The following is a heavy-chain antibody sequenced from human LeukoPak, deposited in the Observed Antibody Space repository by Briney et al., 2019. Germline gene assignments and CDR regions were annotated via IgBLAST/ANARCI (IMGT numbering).Heavy chain of an antibody. D-gene: IGHD3/OR15-3a*01. CDR3: ARDRDWAFDY. Sequence: GGSLRLSCGASGFTFSAYSMNWVRQAPGKGLEWVSYISTRSSIISYADSVKGRFTISRDDAKNSLYLQMNSLRVEDTAVYYCARDRDWAFDYWGQGTLVTVSS. V-gene: IGHV3-48*04. CDR1: GFTFSAYS. J-gene: IGHJ4*02. CDR2: ISTRSSII.